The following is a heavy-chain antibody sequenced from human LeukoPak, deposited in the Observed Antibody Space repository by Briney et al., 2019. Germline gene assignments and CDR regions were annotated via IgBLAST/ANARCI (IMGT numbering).Heavy chain of an antibody. V-gene: IGHV1-18*01. CDR2: ISTYNGNS. CDR1: GYNFINYG. J-gene: IGHJ3*01. Sequence: GASVKVSCKASGYNFINYGISWVRQAPGQGLDWMGWISTYNGNSIYAQKFQGRVTMTTDTSTSTGYMDLRSLTSDDTAVYYCARDSVRRLAIFGVVYGDAIDLWGQGTVVTVSP. CDR3: ARDSVRRLAIFGVVYGDAIDL. D-gene: IGHD3-3*01.